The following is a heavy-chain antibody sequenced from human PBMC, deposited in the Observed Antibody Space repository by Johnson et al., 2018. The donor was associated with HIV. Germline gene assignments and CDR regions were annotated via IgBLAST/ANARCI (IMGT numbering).Heavy chain of an antibody. CDR1: GFTFSDYY. Sequence: QVQLVESGGGLVKPGGSLRLSCAASGFTFSDYYMSWIRQAPGKGLEWISYISSSGSPMYHADSVKGRFTISRDNSKNTLYLQMNSLRAEDTAVYYCARDQGSSSSGGPDAFDIWGQGTMVTVSS. D-gene: IGHD6-6*01. CDR3: ARDQGSSSSGGPDAFDI. V-gene: IGHV3-11*04. CDR2: ISSSGSPM. J-gene: IGHJ3*02.